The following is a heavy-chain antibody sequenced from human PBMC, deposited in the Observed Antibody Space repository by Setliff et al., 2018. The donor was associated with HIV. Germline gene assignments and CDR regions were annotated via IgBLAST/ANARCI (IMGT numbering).Heavy chain of an antibody. CDR3: ARVGERWLQFYYFDN. Sequence: ASVKVSCKASEYTFTTYYIHWVRQAPGQGLEWLGVINPSGGSTSYAQKFQGRVTMTRGTSTGTVYMELRSLRSEDTAVYYCARVGERWLQFYYFDNWGQGTLVTVSS. CDR2: INPSGGST. CDR1: EYTFTTYY. V-gene: IGHV1-46*01. J-gene: IGHJ4*02. D-gene: IGHD5-12*01.